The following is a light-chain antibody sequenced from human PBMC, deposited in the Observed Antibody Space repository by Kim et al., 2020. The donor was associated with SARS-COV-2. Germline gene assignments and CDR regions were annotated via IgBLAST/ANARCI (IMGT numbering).Light chain of an antibody. Sequence: SPGNGAALSCRASQRITRNYLAWYQQKAGPAPGLLFHSASSRATGIPDRFSGSGSGTDFTLTISRLEPEDFAVYYCQHYGSSSGTFGPGTKVDIK. CDR2: SAS. J-gene: IGKJ1*01. CDR1: QRITRNY. V-gene: IGKV3-20*01. CDR3: QHYGSSSGT.